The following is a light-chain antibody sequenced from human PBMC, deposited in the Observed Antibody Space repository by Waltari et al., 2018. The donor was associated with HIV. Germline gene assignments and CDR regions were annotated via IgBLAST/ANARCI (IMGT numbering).Light chain of an antibody. V-gene: IGKV3-15*01. J-gene: IGKJ2*01. CDR1: PNIGNN. CDR2: GSS. CDR3: QHYNTWPYT. Sequence: ERVLTQSPVTLFVSPGERATLSCTASPNIGNNLAWYQYNPGQAPRPLLYGSSTMATGIPARFSGGGSATEFTLTIDNLQSADSAFYYCQHYNTWPYTFGRGTKLVI.